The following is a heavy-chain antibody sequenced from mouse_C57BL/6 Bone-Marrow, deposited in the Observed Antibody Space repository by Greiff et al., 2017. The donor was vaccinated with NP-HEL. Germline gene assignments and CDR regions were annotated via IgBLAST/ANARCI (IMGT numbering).Heavy chain of an antibody. Sequence: EVQGVESGGGLVQPGGSLKLSCAASGFTFSDYYMYWVRQTPEKRLEWVAYISNGGGSTYYPDTVKGRFTISRDNAKNTLYLQRSRLKSEDTAMYYCARQGGYGAMDYWGQGTSVTVSS. J-gene: IGHJ4*01. D-gene: IGHD2-2*01. CDR1: GFTFSDYY. CDR2: ISNGGGST. V-gene: IGHV5-12*01. CDR3: ARQGGYGAMDY.